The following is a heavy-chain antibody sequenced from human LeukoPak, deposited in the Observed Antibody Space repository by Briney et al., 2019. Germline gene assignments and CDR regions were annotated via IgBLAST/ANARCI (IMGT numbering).Heavy chain of an antibody. CDR2: IYPDDSDT. CDR1: GYRFNAYW. CDR3: ARPNITSYYDSRGYDAFDV. V-gene: IGHV5-51*01. Sequence: GESLKISCKGSGYRFNAYWIAWVRQMPGKGLEWIGIIYPDDSDTRYSPSFQGQVTISADKSVRTAYLQWSSLKASDTAMYYCARPNITSYYDSRGYDAFDVWGQGTMVTVSS. J-gene: IGHJ3*01. D-gene: IGHD3-22*01.